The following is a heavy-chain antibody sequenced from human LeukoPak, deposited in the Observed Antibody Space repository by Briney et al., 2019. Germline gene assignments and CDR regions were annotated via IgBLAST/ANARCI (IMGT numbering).Heavy chain of an antibody. CDR3: ARVGSSGWYYSRNKYYFDY. CDR1: GFTFSSYE. J-gene: IGHJ4*02. CDR2: ISSSGSTI. Sequence: GGSLRLSCAASGFTFSSYEMNWVRQAPGKGLEWVSYISSSGSTIYYADSVKGRFTISRDNAKNSVYLQMNSLRAEDTAVYYCARVGSSGWYYSRNKYYFDYWGQGTLVTVSS. D-gene: IGHD6-19*01. V-gene: IGHV3-48*03.